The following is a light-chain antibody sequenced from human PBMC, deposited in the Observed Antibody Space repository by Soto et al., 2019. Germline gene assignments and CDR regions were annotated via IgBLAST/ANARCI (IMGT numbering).Light chain of an antibody. J-gene: IGKJ1*01. CDR2: GSS. CDR1: QSISNY. V-gene: IGKV1-39*01. CDR3: QQRYSMPTWT. Sequence: DIQMTQSPSSLSASVGDRVTITCRASQSISNYLNWYQHKPGKAPKLLIYGSSSLQSGVPPRFSGRRSGTEFILTISSLQPEDAATYFCQQRYSMPTWTFGQGTKVDIK.